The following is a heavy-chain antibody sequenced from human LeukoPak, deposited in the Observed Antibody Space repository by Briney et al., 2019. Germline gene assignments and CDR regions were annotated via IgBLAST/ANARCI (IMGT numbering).Heavy chain of an antibody. CDR2: IIPIFGTA. V-gene: IGHV1-69*06. CDR3: ASDPGGSSSWFRPFFDI. J-gene: IGHJ3*02. D-gene: IGHD6-13*01. CDR1: GGTFSSYA. Sequence: SVKVSCKASGGTFSSYAISWVRQAPGQGLEWMGGIIPIFGTANYAQKFQGGVTITADKSTSTAYMELSSLRSEDTAVYYCASDPGGSSSWFRPFFDIWGQGTMVTVSS.